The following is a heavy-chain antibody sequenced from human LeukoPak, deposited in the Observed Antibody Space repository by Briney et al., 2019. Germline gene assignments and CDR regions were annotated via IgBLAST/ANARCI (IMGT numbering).Heavy chain of an antibody. Sequence: GGSLRLSCAASGFTFSSYAMSWVRQAPGKGLEWVSAISGSGGSTYYADSVKGRFTISRDNSKNTLYLQMNSLRAEDTAVYYCAKDPQLTSNYDILTGYYTGYFDYWGQGTLVTVSS. CDR2: ISGSGGST. CDR1: GFTFSSYA. J-gene: IGHJ4*02. CDR3: AKDPQLTSNYDILTGYYTGYFDY. D-gene: IGHD3-9*01. V-gene: IGHV3-23*01.